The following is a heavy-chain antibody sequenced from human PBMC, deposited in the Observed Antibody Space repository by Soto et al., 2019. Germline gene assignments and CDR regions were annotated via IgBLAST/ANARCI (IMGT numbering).Heavy chain of an antibody. CDR1: GGSISSGSSY. CDR3: ARQGNYYDPRTPLTYFDY. J-gene: IGHJ4*02. Sequence: SETLSLTCTVSGGSISSGSSYWGWIRQPPGKGLECIGTIYYSGSTYYNPSLKSRVTMSVDTSKNQFSLELNSVTAADTAVYYCARQGNYYDPRTPLTYFDYWGQGTLVTVSS. CDR2: IYYSGST. V-gene: IGHV4-39*01. D-gene: IGHD3-22*01.